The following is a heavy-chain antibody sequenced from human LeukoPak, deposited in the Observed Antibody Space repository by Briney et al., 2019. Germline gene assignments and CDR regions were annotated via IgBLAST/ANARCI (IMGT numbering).Heavy chain of an antibody. J-gene: IGHJ5*02. CDR1: GGSISSGSYY. CDR2: IYTSGST. D-gene: IGHD2-2*01. V-gene: IGHV4-61*02. Sequence: SQTLSLTCTVSGGSISSGSYYWSWIRQPAGKGLEWIGRIYTSGSTNYNPSLKSRVTISVDTSKNQFSLKLSSVTAADTAVYYCARSYCSSTSCYYSLDPWGQGTLVTVSS. CDR3: ARSYCSSTSCYYSLDP.